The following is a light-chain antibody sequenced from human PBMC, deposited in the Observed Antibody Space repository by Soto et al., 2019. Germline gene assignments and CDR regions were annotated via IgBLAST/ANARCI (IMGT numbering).Light chain of an antibody. Sequence: QSALTQPRSVSGSPGQSATISCTGTSSDVGGYNYVSLYQQHPGKAPKLMIYDVSKRPSGVPDRFSGSKSGNTASLTISGLQAEDEADYYCCSYAGSYTSYVFGTGTKLTVL. CDR2: DVS. J-gene: IGLJ1*01. CDR1: SSDVGGYNY. V-gene: IGLV2-11*01. CDR3: CSYAGSYTSYV.